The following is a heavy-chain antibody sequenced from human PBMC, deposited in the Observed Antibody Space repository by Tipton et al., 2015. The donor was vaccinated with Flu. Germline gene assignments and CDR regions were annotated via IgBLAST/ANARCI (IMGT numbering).Heavy chain of an antibody. V-gene: IGHV3-53*01. D-gene: IGHD2-2*01. CDR3: ARGRGYCVTTTCLLPFDF. J-gene: IGHJ4*02. CDR2: IYSGGST. CDR1: GFTFSSYA. Sequence: LSLTCAASGFTFSSYAMSWVRQAPGKGLEWVSVIYSGGSTKYADSVKGRFTISRDNSKNTLYLQMNSLRAEDTAVYYCARGRGYCVTTTCLLPFDFWGQGTLVTVSS.